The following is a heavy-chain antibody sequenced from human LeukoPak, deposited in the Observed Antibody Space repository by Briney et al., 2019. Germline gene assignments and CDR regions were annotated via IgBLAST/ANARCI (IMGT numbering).Heavy chain of an antibody. CDR3: AGHDYSNYAFGY. D-gene: IGHD4-11*01. V-gene: IGHV3-23*01. Sequence: GGSLRLSCAASGFTFSSYAMSWVRQAPGKGLEWVSVISGSGGSTDYADSVKGRFTISRDNSKNTLYLQMNSLRAEDTAVYYCAGHDYSNYAFGYWGQGTLVTVSS. CDR2: ISGSGGST. CDR1: GFTFSSYA. J-gene: IGHJ4*02.